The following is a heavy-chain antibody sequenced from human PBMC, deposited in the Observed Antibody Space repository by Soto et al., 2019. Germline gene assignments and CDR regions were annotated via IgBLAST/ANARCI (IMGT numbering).Heavy chain of an antibody. V-gene: IGHV1-18*04. J-gene: IGHJ4*02. D-gene: IGHD3-22*01. CDR1: GYTFTSYG. Sequence: AASVKVSCKASGYTFTSYGISWVRQAPGQGLEWMGWISAYNGNTNYAQKLQGRVTMTTDTSTSTAYMELRSLRSDDTAVYYCARESCYYDSSGYYTSYFDYWGQGTLVTVSS. CDR3: ARESCYYDSSGYYTSYFDY. CDR2: ISAYNGNT.